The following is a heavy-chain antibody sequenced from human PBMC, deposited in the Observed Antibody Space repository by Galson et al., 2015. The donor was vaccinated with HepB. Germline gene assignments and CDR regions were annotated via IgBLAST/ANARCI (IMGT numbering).Heavy chain of an antibody. V-gene: IGHV3-9*01. Sequence: SLRLSCAASGFTFNDYAMHWVRQAPGKGLEWVSGINWKSGTIDYADSVKGRFTISRDNAKNSLYLQMNSLRAEDTALYYCAKAEGSGWYTSTYFDYWAQGTLVTVSS. CDR2: INWKSGTI. J-gene: IGHJ4*02. D-gene: IGHD6-19*01. CDR1: GFTFNDYA. CDR3: AKAEGSGWYTSTYFDY.